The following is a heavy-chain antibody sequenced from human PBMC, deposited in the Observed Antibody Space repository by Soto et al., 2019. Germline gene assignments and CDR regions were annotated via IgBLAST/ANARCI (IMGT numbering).Heavy chain of an antibody. CDR3: ARPGDAYGLYF. D-gene: IGHD2-21*02. V-gene: IGHV4-39*01. Sequence: PSETLRVTWSLYAAYITRSPYYPQWIRQPPGKGLEWIASIHSHSGSTYYDPSLKGRVLISVGTSKNHFSLNLSSVTAADTAVYYCARPGDAYGLYFWGQGTPFTCSS. J-gene: IGHJ6*01. CDR2: IHSHSGST. CDR1: AAYITRSPYY.